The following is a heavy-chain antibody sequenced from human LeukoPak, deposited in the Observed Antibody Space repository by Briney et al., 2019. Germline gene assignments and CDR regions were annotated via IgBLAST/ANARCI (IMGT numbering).Heavy chain of an antibody. Sequence: GGSLRLSCAASGFTFSSYSMNWVRQAPGKGLEWVANIKQDGSEKYYVDSVKGRFTISRDNAKNSLYLQMNSLRAEDTAVYYCAGGPVLVAAPYYFDYWGQGTLVTVSS. D-gene: IGHD2-15*01. CDR3: AGGPVLVAAPYYFDY. CDR1: GFTFSSYS. J-gene: IGHJ4*02. CDR2: IKQDGSEK. V-gene: IGHV3-7*01.